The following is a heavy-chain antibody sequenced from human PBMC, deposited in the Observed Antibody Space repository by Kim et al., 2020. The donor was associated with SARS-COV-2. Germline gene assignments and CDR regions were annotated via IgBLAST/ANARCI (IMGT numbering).Heavy chain of an antibody. Sequence: SVKVSCKASGGTFSSYAISWVRQAPGQGLEWMGRIIPILGIANYAQKFQGRVTITADKSTSTAYMELSSLRSEDTAGYYCAIDHRASSRVYYYPYLVQG. D-gene: IGHD3-22*01. CDR2: IIPILGIA. CDR1: GGTFSSYA. CDR3: AIDHRASSRVYYYPY. J-gene: IGHJ4*02. V-gene: IGHV1-69*04.